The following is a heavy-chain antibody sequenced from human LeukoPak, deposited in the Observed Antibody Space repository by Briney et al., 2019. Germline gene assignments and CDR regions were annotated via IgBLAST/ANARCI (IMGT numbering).Heavy chain of an antibody. CDR1: GGSMSYYY. D-gene: IGHD1-1*01. V-gene: IGHV4-59*01. CDR3: VRPESAGTKYRFDY. Sequence: SETLSLTCTVSGGSMSYYYWTCIRQTPGKGLEWIGYKYYDGNSGNTNYNPSLESRVTISVDTSKNHVSLNLTSMTAADTAVYYCVRPESAGTKYRFDYWGQGALVTVSS. J-gene: IGHJ4*02. CDR2: KYYDGNSGNT.